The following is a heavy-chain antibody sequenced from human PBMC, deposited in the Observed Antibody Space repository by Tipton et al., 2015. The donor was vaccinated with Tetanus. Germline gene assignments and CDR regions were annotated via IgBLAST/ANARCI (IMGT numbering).Heavy chain of an antibody. D-gene: IGHD3-9*01. J-gene: IGHJ4*02. CDR1: GFTFDDYA. CDR2: ISWNSGSI. V-gene: IGHV3-9*01. CDR3: AKDIYDILTGYYLN. Sequence: SLRLSCAASGFTFDDYAMHWVRQAPGKGLEWVSGISWNSGSIGYADSVKGRFTISRDNAKNSLYLQMNSLRAEDTALYYCAKDIYDILTGYYLNWGQGTLVTVSS.